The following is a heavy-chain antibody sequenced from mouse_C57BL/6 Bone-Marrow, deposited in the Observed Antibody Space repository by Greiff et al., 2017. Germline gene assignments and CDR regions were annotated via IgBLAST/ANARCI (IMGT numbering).Heavy chain of an antibody. CDR2: LNPYNGGT. Sequence: VQLQQSGPVLVKPGASVKMSCKASGYTFTDYYMNWVKQSHGKSLEWIGVLNPYNGGTSYNQKFTGQATLTVDKSSSTAYMELNSLTSEDSAVYYCDQVYYYGHWYIDVGGTGTTVTVSS. V-gene: IGHV1-19*01. CDR3: DQVYYYGHWYIDV. D-gene: IGHD1-1*01. J-gene: IGHJ1*03. CDR1: GYTFTDYY.